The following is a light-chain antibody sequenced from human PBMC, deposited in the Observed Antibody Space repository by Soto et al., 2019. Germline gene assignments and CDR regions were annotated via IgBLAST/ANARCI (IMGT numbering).Light chain of an antibody. CDR3: ERYISAPFT. J-gene: IGKJ3*01. V-gene: IGKV1-27*01. CDR2: AAS. Sequence: DIQLTQSPSSLSASVGDRVTITCRATQGISNYLAWYQQKPGKVPKLLIYAASTLQSGVPSRLSGSGSGTAFTLSISSLQPADVATYFCERYISAPFTFAPGTNVDIK. CDR1: QGISNY.